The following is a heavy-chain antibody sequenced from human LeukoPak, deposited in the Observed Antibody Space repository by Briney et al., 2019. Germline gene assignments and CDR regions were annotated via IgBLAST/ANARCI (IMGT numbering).Heavy chain of an antibody. CDR3: ASGTVEPGGAFDI. Sequence: SVKVSCKASGGTFSSYAISWVRQAPGQGLEWMGGIIPIFGTANYAQKFQGRVTITTDESTSTAYMELSSLRSEDTAVYYCASGTVEPGGAFDIWGQGTMVTVSS. J-gene: IGHJ3*02. CDR2: IIPIFGTA. CDR1: GGTFSSYA. V-gene: IGHV1-69*05. D-gene: IGHD1-1*01.